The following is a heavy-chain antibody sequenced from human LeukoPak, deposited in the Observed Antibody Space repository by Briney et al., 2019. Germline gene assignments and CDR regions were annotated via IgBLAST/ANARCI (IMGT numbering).Heavy chain of an antibody. D-gene: IGHD2-2*01. Sequence: GGSLRLSCAASGFTFSRYSMNWVRQAPGKGLEWVSSISSSSSYIYYADSLKGRFTISRDNAKNSLYLQMNSLRAEDTAVYYCASSCSSTSCLSDAFDTWGQGTMVTVSS. CDR3: ASSCSSTSCLSDAFDT. CDR2: ISSSSSYI. J-gene: IGHJ3*02. V-gene: IGHV3-21*01. CDR1: GFTFSRYS.